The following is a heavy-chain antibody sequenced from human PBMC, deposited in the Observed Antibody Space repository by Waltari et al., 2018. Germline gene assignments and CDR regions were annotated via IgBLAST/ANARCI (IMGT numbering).Heavy chain of an antibody. J-gene: IGHJ4*02. CDR2: ISWDGGST. V-gene: IGHV3-43*01. Sequence: EVQLVESGGVVVQPGGSLRLSCAASGFTFDDYTMHWVRQAPGKGLEWVSLISWDGGSTYYADSVKGRFTISRDNSKNSLYLQMNSLRTEDTALYYCVTSSGGSWSLDYRGQGTLVTVSS. D-gene: IGHD2-15*01. CDR3: VTSSGGSWSLDY. CDR1: GFTFDDYT.